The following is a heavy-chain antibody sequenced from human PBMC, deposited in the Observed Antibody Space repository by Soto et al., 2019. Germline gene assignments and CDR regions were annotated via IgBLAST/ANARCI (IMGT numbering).Heavy chain of an antibody. D-gene: IGHD6-19*01. CDR1: GGSVSSGRFY. J-gene: IGHJ4*02. V-gene: IGHV4-61*01. CDR3: ARSGSGSGWL. Sequence: QVQLQESGPGLVKPSETLSLTCTVSGGSVSSGRFYWSWIRQPPGKGLEWIGYIYYSGSTKYNPSLRSRVTISVDTSKNQFSLKLPSVTAADTAVYYCARSGSGSGWLGGQGTLVTVSS. CDR2: IYYSGST.